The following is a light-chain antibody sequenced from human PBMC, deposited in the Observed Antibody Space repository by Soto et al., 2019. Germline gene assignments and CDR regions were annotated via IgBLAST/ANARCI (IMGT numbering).Light chain of an antibody. V-gene: IGKV4-1*01. CDR2: WAS. CDR1: QSVLHSPNNKNY. CDR3: QQYYTNSWS. Sequence: IVMTQSPDSLALSLGDRPAINCKSSQSVLHSPNNKNYLAWYQHKPGQPPKMLIYWASSRESGVPDRFSGSGSGTDFTLTISSLQSEDVAVYYCQQYYTNSWSFGQGTKVDIK. J-gene: IGKJ1*01.